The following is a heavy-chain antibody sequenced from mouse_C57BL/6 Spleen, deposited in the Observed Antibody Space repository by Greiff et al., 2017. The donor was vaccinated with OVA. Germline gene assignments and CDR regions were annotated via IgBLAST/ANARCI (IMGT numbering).Heavy chain of an antibody. CDR3: ARHVKNYCNYGWYFGV. D-gene: IGHD2-1*01. Sequence: EVMLVESGGDLVKPGGSLKLSCAASGFTFSSYGMSWVRQTPDKRLEWVATISSGGSYNYYPDSVKGRFTISRDNAKNTLYLQMSRLKSEDTAMYYCARHVKNYCNYGWYFGVWGTGTTVTVSS. V-gene: IGHV5-6*01. J-gene: IGHJ1*03. CDR2: ISSGGSYN. CDR1: GFTFSSYG.